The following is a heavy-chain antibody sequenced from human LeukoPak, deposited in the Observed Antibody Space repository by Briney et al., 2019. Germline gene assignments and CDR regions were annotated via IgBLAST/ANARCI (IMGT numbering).Heavy chain of an antibody. CDR2: IYYSGSS. V-gene: IGHV4-59*08. CDR1: GGSISSYY. J-gene: IGHJ4*02. Sequence: SETLSLTCTVSGGSISSYYWNWTRQPPGKAIQGIAYIYYSGSSNYNPSLKSRVNISVDTSKNQFSLKLNSVSAADTAVYYFARHNERYYGVGFYYWRQGTLVTVP. D-gene: IGHD4-17*01. CDR3: ARHNERYYGVGFYY.